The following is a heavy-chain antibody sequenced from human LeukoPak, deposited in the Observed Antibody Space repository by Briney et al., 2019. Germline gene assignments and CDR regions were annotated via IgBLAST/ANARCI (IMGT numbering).Heavy chain of an antibody. J-gene: IGHJ4*02. CDR3: ARDASGSYFAFSD. CDR2: IIPIFGTA. Sequence: SVKVSCKASGYTFTSYDINWVRQATGQGLEWMGGIIPIFGTANYAQKFQGRVTITTDESTSTAYMELSSLRSEDTAVYYCARDASGSYFAFSDWGQGTLVTVSS. CDR1: GYTFTSYD. D-gene: IGHD1-26*01. V-gene: IGHV1-69*05.